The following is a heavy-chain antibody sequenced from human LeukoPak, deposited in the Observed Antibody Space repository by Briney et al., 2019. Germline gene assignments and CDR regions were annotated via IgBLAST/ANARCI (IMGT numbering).Heavy chain of an antibody. CDR2: ISYDGSNK. CDR3: ANLPL. V-gene: IGHV3-30*18. J-gene: IGHJ4*02. CDR1: GFTFSSYG. Sequence: GGSLRLSCATSGFTFSSYGMHWVRQAPGKGLEWVAVISYDGSNKYYADSVKGRFTISRENSKNTLYLRMDSLRPEDAAVYYCANLPLWGQGTLVTVSS.